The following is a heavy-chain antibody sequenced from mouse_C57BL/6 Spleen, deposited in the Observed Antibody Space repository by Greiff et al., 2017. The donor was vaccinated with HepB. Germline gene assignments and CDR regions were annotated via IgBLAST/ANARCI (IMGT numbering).Heavy chain of an antibody. V-gene: IGHV1-81*01. CDR1: GYTFTSYG. D-gene: IGHD1-1*01. J-gene: IGHJ4*01. CDR3: ARRIYYGSSYLIAMDY. CDR2: IYPRSGNT. Sequence: QVQLQQSGAELARPGASVKLSCKASGYTFTSYGISWVKQRTGQGLEWIGEIYPRSGNTYYNEKFKGKATLTADKSSSTAYMELRSLTSEDSAVYFCARRIYYGSSYLIAMDYWGQGTSVTVSS.